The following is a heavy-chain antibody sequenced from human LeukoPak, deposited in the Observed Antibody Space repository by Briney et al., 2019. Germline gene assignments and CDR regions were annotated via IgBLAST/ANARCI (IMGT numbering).Heavy chain of an antibody. CDR1: GYTFTGYF. V-gene: IGHV1-2*02. J-gene: IGHJ4*02. D-gene: IGHD3-3*01. CDR2: INPNSGGT. CDR3: ARGGGTEGLLVPFEY. Sequence: ASVKVSCKASGYTFTGYFMHWVRQAPGQGLEWMGWINPNSGGTNYAQKFQGRVTMTGDTSISTAYMDLSSLRSDDTAVYYCARGGGTEGLLVPFEYWGQGTLVTVSS.